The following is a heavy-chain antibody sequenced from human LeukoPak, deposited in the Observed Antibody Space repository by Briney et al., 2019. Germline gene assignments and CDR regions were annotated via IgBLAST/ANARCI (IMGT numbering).Heavy chain of an antibody. D-gene: IGHD5-12*01. J-gene: IGHJ4*02. CDR2: IFCTGYT. CDR1: GGSISGYY. CDR3: ARLSHDGSGYHPDY. Sequence: SETLSLTCTVSGGSISGYYWCWLRQPPGKGLEWVGHIFCTGYTTYSPSLKSRVTMSLDKPNNHFSLRLNPVTAADTAVYYCARLSHDGSGYHPDYWGQGALVTVSS. V-gene: IGHV4-59*08.